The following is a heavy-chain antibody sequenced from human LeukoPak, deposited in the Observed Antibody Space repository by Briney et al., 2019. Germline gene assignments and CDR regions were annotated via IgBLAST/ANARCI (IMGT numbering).Heavy chain of an antibody. V-gene: IGHV1-3*01. CDR2: INAGNGNT. J-gene: IGHJ4*02. Sequence: ASVKVSCKASGYTFTSYAMHWVRQAPGQRLEWMGWINAGNGNTKYSQKFQGRVTITRDTSASTAYMELSSLRSEDTAVYYCARAFDTVANGDYWGQGTLATVSS. D-gene: IGHD2-15*01. CDR3: ARAFDTVANGDY. CDR1: GYTFTSYA.